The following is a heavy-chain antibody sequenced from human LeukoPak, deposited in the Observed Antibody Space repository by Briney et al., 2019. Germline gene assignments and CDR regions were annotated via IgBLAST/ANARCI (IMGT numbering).Heavy chain of an antibody. J-gene: IGHJ4*02. V-gene: IGHV4-34*01. D-gene: IGHD2-21*01. CDR3: TRHGGGYYYFDY. Sequence: SETLSLTCAVYGGSFSGYYWSWIRQPPGKGLEWIGEINHSGSTNYNPSLKSRVTISVDTSKNQFSLKLSSVTAADTAVYYCTRHGGGYYYFDYWGRGTLVTVSS. CDR2: INHSGST. CDR1: GGSFSGYY.